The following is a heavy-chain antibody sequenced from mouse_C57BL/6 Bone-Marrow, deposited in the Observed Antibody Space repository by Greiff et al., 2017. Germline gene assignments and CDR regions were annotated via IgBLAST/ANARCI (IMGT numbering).Heavy chain of an antibody. CDR1: GFTFSSYA. J-gene: IGHJ2*01. D-gene: IGHD1-1*01. CDR2: ISDGGSYT. CDR3: AREGDYGSR. V-gene: IGHV5-4*01. Sequence: EVKLMESGGGLVKPGGSLKLSCAASGFTFSSYAMSWVRQTPEKRLEWVATISDGGSYTYYPDNVKGRFTISRDNAKNNLYLQMSHLKSEDTAMYYCAREGDYGSRWGQGTTLTVSS.